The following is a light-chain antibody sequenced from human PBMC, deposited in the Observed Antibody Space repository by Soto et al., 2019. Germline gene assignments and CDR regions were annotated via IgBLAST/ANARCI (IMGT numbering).Light chain of an antibody. V-gene: IGKV4-1*01. CDR1: QSVLHSSNNKNY. Sequence: DIVMTQSPDSLAVSLGERATINCKSSQSVLHSSNNKNYLAWYQQKPRQPPKLLIYWASTRESGVPDRFSGSGSGTDFTLTISSLQAEDVAVYYCQQYYSTPPYTFGQGTKLEIK. CDR3: QQYYSTPPYT. CDR2: WAS. J-gene: IGKJ2*01.